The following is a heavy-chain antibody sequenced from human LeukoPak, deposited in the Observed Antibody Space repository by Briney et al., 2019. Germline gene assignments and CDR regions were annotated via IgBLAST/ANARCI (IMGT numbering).Heavy chain of an antibody. CDR3: ARGGGLDV. V-gene: IGHV3-7*03. Sequence: GGSLRLSCAASGFTFSSYWMNWAHQAPGKGLEWVASINHNGNVNYYVDSVKGRFTISRDNAKNSLYLQVSNLRAEDTAVYFCARGGGLDVWGQGATVTVSS. CDR1: GFTFSSYW. D-gene: IGHD3-16*01. J-gene: IGHJ6*02. CDR2: INHNGNVN.